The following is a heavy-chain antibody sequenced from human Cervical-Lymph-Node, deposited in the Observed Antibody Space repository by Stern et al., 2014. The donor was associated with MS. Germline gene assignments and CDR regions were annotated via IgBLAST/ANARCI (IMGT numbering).Heavy chain of an antibody. V-gene: IGHV1-2*06. Sequence: VHLVESGAEVRKPGASVKVSCKASGYTFIDYYMHWVRQAPGQGLEWMGRINPNAGGTNYAQEFRGRVTMTTDTSISTAYMELSRLTFDDTAVYFCARAYGNHNLYYYGMDVWGQGTTVTVSS. CDR2: INPNAGGT. CDR3: ARAYGNHNLYYYGMDV. D-gene: IGHD4-11*01. CDR1: GYTFIDYY. J-gene: IGHJ6*02.